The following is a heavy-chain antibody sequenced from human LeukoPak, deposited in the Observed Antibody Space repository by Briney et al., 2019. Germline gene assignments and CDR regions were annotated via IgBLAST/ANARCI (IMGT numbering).Heavy chain of an antibody. CDR2: VYYSGST. D-gene: IGHD1-26*01. Sequence: SETLSLTCTVSGGSISSYYWSWIRQPPGKGLEWVGYVYYSGSTYYNPSLKSRVTISVDTSKNQFSLKLSSMTAADTAVYYCARDQFEVGAGGDYWGQGTLVTVS. CDR3: ARDQFEVGAGGDY. J-gene: IGHJ4*02. CDR1: GGSISSYY. V-gene: IGHV4-59*01.